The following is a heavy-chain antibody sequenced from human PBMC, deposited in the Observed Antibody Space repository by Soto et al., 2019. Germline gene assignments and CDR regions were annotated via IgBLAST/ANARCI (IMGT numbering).Heavy chain of an antibody. CDR2: IDPSDSYT. D-gene: IGHD6-19*01. J-gene: IGHJ6*04. CDR3: ASDSSGRYYYGMDV. Sequence: GESLKISCKGSGYSFTSYWISWVRQMPGKGLEWMGRIDPSDSYTNYSPSFQGHVTISADKSISTAYLQWSSLKASDTAMYYCASDSSGRYYYGMDVWGKGXTVTVPS. V-gene: IGHV5-10-1*01. CDR1: GYSFTSYW.